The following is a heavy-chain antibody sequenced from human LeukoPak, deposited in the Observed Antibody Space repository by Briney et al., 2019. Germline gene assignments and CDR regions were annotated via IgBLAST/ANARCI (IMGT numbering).Heavy chain of an antibody. D-gene: IGHD6-19*01. CDR3: ARVEGGWYGYSLVDY. CDR1: GGSISSYY. V-gene: IGHV4-59*01. J-gene: IGHJ4*02. CDR2: IYYSGST. Sequence: SETLSLTCTVSGGSISSYYWSWIRQPPGKGLEWIGYIYYSGSTNYNPSLKSRVTISVDTSKNQFSLKLSSVTAADTAVYYCARVEGGWYGYSLVDYWGQGTLVTVSS.